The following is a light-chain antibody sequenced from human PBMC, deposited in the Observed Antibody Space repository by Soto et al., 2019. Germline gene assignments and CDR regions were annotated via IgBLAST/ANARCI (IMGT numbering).Light chain of an antibody. J-gene: IGLJ1*01. V-gene: IGLV2-8*01. CDR3: SSYAGSNNFV. CDR2: EVS. CDR1: SSDVGGYKY. Sequence: QSALTQPPSASGSPGQSVTIPCTGTSSDVGGYKYVSWYQQHPGKAPKLMLYEVSKRPSGVPNRFSGSKSGNTASLTVSGLQAEDEADYYCSSYAGSNNFVFGTGTKVTVL.